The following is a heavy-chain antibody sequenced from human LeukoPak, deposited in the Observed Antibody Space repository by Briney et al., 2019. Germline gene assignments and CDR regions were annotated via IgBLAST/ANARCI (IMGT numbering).Heavy chain of an antibody. J-gene: IGHJ6*02. CDR1: GGSISSSNW. V-gene: IGHV4-4*02. D-gene: IGHD2-21*02. CDR2: IYHSGST. Sequence: PSETLSLTCAVSGGSISSSNWWSWVRQPPGKGLEWIGEIYHSGSTNYNPSLKSRVTISVDKSKNQFSLKLSSVTAADTAVYYCARAPVVTDYYYYYGMDVWGQGTTVTVSS. CDR3: ARAPVVTDYYYYYGMDV.